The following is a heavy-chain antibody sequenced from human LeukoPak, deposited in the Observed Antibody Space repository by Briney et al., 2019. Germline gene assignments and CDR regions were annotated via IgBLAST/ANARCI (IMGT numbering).Heavy chain of an antibody. D-gene: IGHD2-21*02. Sequence: ASVKVSCKASGYTVTSYYMHWVRQAPGQGLEWMGILNPSGGSSSYAQKFQGRVTITADESTSTAYMELSSLRSEDTAVYYCARSSLVLAYCGGDCYPYFDYWGQGTLVTVSS. CDR1: GYTVTSYY. V-gene: IGHV1-46*01. CDR2: LNPSGGSS. J-gene: IGHJ4*02. CDR3: ARSSLVLAYCGGDCYPYFDY.